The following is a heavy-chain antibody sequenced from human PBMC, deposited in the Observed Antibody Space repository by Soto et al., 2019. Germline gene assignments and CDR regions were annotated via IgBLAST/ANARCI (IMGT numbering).Heavy chain of an antibody. V-gene: IGHV1-69*01. CDR3: ARSISSSWGGGNSYYYYGMDV. J-gene: IGHJ6*02. Sequence: QVQLVQSGAEVKKPGSSVKVSCQASGGTLSSYAISWVRQAPGPGLEWMGGIIPIFATANYAQKCQGRVTITADESTSTAYMELSSLRSEDTAVYYCARSISSSWGGGNSYYYYGMDVWGQGTTVTVSS. CDR1: GGTLSSYA. D-gene: IGHD6-13*01. CDR2: IIPIFATA.